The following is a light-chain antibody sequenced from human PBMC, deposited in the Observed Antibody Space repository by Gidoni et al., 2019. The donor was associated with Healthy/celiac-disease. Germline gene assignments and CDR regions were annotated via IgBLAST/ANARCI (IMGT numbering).Light chain of an antibody. V-gene: IGLV1-44*01. Sequence: QSVLTQPPSASGTPGQRVTISCSGSSSNIGSNTVNWYQQLPGTAPKLLLYSHNQRPSWVPDRFSGSKSGTSASLAISGLQSEDEADYYCAAWDDSLNGWVFGGGTKLTVL. CDR1: SSNIGSNT. CDR3: AAWDDSLNGWV. CDR2: SHN. J-gene: IGLJ3*02.